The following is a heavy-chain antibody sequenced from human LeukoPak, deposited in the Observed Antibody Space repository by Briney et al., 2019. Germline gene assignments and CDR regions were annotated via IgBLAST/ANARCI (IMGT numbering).Heavy chain of an antibody. Sequence: VPSVKASCKASGGIFSSYTAGWVRQAPGQGLEWMGRIIPLLGIANYAQQFQGRVTNLADRHTSTAYMELSSLTSEYTAVYYCARDDADSAYAEGDYWGQGTLVTVSS. V-gene: IGHV1-69*04. CDR2: IIPLLGIA. CDR1: GGIFSSYT. CDR3: ARDDADSAYAEGDY. J-gene: IGHJ4*02. D-gene: IGHD5-12*01.